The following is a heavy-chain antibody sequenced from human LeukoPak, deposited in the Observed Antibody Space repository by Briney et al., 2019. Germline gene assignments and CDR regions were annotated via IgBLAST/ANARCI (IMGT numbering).Heavy chain of an antibody. J-gene: IGHJ4*02. CDR1: GFTFTNYW. V-gene: IGHV3-74*01. CDR3: ARGGVDY. Sequence: QPGGSLRLSCAASGFTFTNYWVHWVRQAPGKGLVWVSRINSDGHTTTYADSVKGRFTISRDNAKNTLYLQMNSLRAEDTAVYYCARGGVDYWAREPWSPSPQ. D-gene: IGHD3-16*01. CDR2: INSDGHTT.